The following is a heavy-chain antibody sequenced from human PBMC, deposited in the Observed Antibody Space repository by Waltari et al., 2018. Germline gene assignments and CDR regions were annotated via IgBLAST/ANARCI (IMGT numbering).Heavy chain of an antibody. V-gene: IGHV4-59*01. CDR1: GGSISSYY. CDR2: IYYSGST. CDR3: ARDTTVTTGDAFDI. D-gene: IGHD4-17*01. J-gene: IGHJ3*02. Sequence: QVQLQESGPGLVKPSETLSLTCTVSGGSISSYYWIWIRQPPGKGLEWIGYIYYSGSTNYNPSLKSRVTISVDTSKNQFSLKLSSVTAADTAVYYCARDTTVTTGDAFDIWGQGTMVTVSS.